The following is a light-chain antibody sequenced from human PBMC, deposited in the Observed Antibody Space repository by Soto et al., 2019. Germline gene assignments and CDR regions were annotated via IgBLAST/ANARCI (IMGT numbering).Light chain of an antibody. CDR2: DVS. V-gene: IGLV2-11*01. Sequence: QSALTQPRSVSGSPGQSVTISCTGTSSDVGGYNYVSWYQQHPGKAPKLMIYDVSKRPSGVPDRFSGSKSGNTASLTISGLQADDVADYYCCSYAGSYTHYVFGTGTKLTVL. CDR3: CSYAGSYTHYV. J-gene: IGLJ1*01. CDR1: SSDVGGYNY.